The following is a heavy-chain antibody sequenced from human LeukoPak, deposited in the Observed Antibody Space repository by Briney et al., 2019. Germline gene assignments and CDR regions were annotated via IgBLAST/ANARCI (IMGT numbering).Heavy chain of an antibody. V-gene: IGHV4-59*01. J-gene: IGHJ4*02. CDR3: ARDESGGLDY. CDR1: GGSISSYY. Sequence: SETLSLTCTVSGGSISSYYWSWIRQPPGKGLEWIGYIYYSGSTNYSPSLKSRVTISVDTSKNQFSLKLSSVTAADTAVYYCARDESGGLDYWGQGTLVTVSS. D-gene: IGHD2-15*01. CDR2: IYYSGST.